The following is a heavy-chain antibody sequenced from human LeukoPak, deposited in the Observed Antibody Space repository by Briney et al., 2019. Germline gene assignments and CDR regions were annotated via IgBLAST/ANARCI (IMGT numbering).Heavy chain of an antibody. Sequence: PGRSLRLSCAASGFTFSSYGMHWVRQAPGKGLEWVAVIWYDGSNKYYTDSVKGRFTISRDNARNSLYLQMNSLRDDDTAVYYCARDRPNTGYDFDYWGQGALVTVSS. J-gene: IGHJ4*02. D-gene: IGHD5-12*01. CDR3: ARDRPNTGYDFDY. CDR1: GFTFSSYG. V-gene: IGHV3-33*01. CDR2: IWYDGSNK.